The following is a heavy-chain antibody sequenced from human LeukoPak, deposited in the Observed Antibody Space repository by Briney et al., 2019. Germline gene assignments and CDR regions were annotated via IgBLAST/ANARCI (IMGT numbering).Heavy chain of an antibody. V-gene: IGHV3-30*02. Sequence: GGSLRLSCAASGFTFSNAWMSWVRQAPGKGLEWVAFIRYDGSNKYYADSVKGRFTISRDNSKNTLYLQMDSLRAEDTAVYYCASVLPTDYWGQGTLVTVSS. D-gene: IGHD3-10*01. CDR3: ASVLPTDY. CDR2: IRYDGSNK. CDR1: GFTFSNAW. J-gene: IGHJ4*02.